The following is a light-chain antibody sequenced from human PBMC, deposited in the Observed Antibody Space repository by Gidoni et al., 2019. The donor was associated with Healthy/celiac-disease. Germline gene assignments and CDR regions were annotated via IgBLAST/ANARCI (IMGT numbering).Light chain of an antibody. J-gene: IGKJ1*01. V-gene: IGKV1-27*01. CDR3: QKCYSAPWT. CDR2: AAS. CDR1: QDINNY. Sequence: DIQMTQSPSSLSASVGDRVTITCRASQDINNYLTWYQQKPGKVPKLLIYAASTLQSGVPSRFSGSGSGTDFTLTISSLQPEDVATYYCQKCYSAPWTFGQGTKVEI.